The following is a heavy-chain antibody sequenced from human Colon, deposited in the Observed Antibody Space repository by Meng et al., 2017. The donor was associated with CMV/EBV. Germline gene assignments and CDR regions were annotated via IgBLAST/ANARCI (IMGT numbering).Heavy chain of an antibody. J-gene: IGHJ3*02. Sequence: GESLKISCAVSGFTFSDYYMSWIRQAPGKGLEWVSYISSSGSTIYYADSVKGRFTISRDNAKTSLYLQMNSLRAEDTAVYYCARGRDIVVVPAARTDAFDIWGQGTMVTVSS. D-gene: IGHD2-2*01. CDR2: ISSSGSTI. V-gene: IGHV3-11*04. CDR1: GFTFSDYY. CDR3: ARGRDIVVVPAARTDAFDI.